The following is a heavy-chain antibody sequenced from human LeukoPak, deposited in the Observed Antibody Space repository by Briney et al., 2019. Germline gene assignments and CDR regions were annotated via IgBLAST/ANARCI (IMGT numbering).Heavy chain of an antibody. CDR3: AKDPGSPVRRDVDY. D-gene: IGHD3-10*01. J-gene: IGHJ4*02. CDR2: ISGSGGST. CDR1: GFTFSSYA. V-gene: IGHV3-23*01. Sequence: GGSLRLSCAASGFTFSSYAMSWVRQAPGKGLEWVSAISGSGGSTYYADSVKGRFTISRDNSKNTLYLQMNSLRAEDTAVYYCAKDPGSPVRRDVDYWGQGTLVTVSS.